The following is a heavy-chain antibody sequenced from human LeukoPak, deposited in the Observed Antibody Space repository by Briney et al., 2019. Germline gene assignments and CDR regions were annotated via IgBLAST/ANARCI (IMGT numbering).Heavy chain of an antibody. J-gene: IGHJ4*02. Sequence: GGSLRLSCAASGFTFSSYAMTWVRQAPGKGLVWVSGISGSGGSTYYADSVKGRFTISRDNSKNTLYLQMNSLRAEDTAVYYCAKGRCSSTSCYIDDYWGQGTLVTVSS. D-gene: IGHD2-2*02. CDR3: AKGRCSSTSCYIDDY. CDR1: GFTFSSYA. CDR2: ISGSGGST. V-gene: IGHV3-23*01.